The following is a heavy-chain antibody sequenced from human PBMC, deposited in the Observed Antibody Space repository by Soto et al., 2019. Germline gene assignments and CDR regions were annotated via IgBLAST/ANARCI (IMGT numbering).Heavy chain of an antibody. J-gene: IGHJ6*02. CDR3: ASGGNSYGSGSDYYYYGMDV. V-gene: IGHV1-69*06. CDR2: IIPSFGTA. D-gene: IGHD3-10*01. Sequence: QVQLVQSGAEVKKPGSSVKVSCKASGVTFSSYAISWVLQAPGQGLEWMGGIIPSFGTANYAQKFQGRVTITADKSTSTAYMELSSLRSEDTAVYYCASGGNSYGSGSDYYYYGMDVWGQGTTVTVSS. CDR1: GVTFSSYA.